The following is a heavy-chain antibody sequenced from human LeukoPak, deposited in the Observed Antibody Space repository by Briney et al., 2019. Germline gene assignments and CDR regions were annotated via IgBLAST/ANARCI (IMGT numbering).Heavy chain of an antibody. V-gene: IGHV4-59*01. D-gene: IGHD3-22*01. CDR2: IFYSGST. CDR1: GGSISSYY. Sequence: SETLSLTCTVSGGSISSYYWSWIRQPPGKGLEWIGYIFYSGSTNYNPSLKSRVTISVDTSKNQFSLKLSSVTAADTALYYCARGNSYYDSSGYFPWESFQHWGQGTLVTVSS. CDR3: ARGNSYYDSSGYFPWESFQH. J-gene: IGHJ1*01.